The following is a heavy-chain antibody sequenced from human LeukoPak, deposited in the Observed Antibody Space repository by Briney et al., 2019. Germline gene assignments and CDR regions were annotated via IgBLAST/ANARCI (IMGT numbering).Heavy chain of an antibody. V-gene: IGHV3-23*01. D-gene: IGHD3-3*01. CDR3: AKGAQYDFWSGYTLEYFDV. J-gene: IGHJ4*02. CDR1: VTLDNYA. Sequence: GGSLRLSCAASVTLDNYAMSWVRQAPGKGLEWVSFISASGGSTHYADPVKGRFTISRDNSKNTLYLQINSLRAEDTATYYCAKGAQYDFWSGYTLEYFDVWGKGTLVTVSS. CDR2: ISASGGST.